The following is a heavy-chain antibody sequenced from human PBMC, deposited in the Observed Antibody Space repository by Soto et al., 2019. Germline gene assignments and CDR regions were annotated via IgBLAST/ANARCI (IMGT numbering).Heavy chain of an antibody. D-gene: IGHD3-22*01. J-gene: IGHJ6*02. CDR3: ARYHYYYCMDV. V-gene: IGHV1-8*01. CDR1: GYTFTTYH. CDR2: MNPNSGNT. Sequence: QVQLVQSGAEVRKPGASVKVSCKASGYTFTTYHINWVRQATGQGLEWMGWMNPNSGNTVYAQKFQGRVTMTRNTSINTAYMELTSLTSDDTAVYYSARYHYYYCMDVWGQGTTVTVSS.